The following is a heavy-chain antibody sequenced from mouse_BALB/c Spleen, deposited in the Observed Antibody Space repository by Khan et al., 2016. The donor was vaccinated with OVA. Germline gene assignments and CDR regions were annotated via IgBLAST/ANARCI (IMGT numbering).Heavy chain of an antibody. CDR3: ARDYGSSYWFAY. J-gene: IGHJ3*01. CDR1: GYTFTNYI. V-gene: IGHV1S136*01. Sequence: VQLQQSGPELVKPGASLKMSCKASGYTFTNYIMHWVKKKPGQGLEWIGDINPYNDGTKYNETFKGRATLTSGKSSSTAYMELSSLTSEDSAVYCCARDYGSSYWFAYWGQGTLVTVSA. D-gene: IGHD1-1*01. CDR2: INPYNDGT.